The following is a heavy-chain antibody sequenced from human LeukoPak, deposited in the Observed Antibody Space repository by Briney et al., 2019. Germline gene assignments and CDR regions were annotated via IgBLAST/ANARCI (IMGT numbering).Heavy chain of an antibody. CDR1: GFTFSSYA. J-gene: IGHJ4*02. D-gene: IGHD6-6*01. CDR2: ISGSGGST. V-gene: IGHV3-23*01. CDR3: AKDHSNSSRGFDY. Sequence: PGGSLRLSCAASGFTFSSYAMSWVRQAPGKGLEWVSAISGSGGSTYYADSVKGRFTISRDNSKNTLYLQLNSLRAEDTAVFYCAKDHSNSSRGFDYWGQGTLVTVSS.